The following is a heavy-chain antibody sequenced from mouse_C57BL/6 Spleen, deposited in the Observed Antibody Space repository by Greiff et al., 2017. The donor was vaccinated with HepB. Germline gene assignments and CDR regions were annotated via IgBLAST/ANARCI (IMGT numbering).Heavy chain of an antibody. J-gene: IGHJ2*01. Sequence: EVKLMESGGGLVKPGGSLKLSCAASGFTFSSYAMSWVRQTPEKRLEWVATISDGGSYTYYPDNVKGRFTISRDNAKNNLYLQMSHLKSEDTAMYYCARKDYDDGGHYYFDYWGQGTTLTVSS. D-gene: IGHD2-4*01. CDR3: ARKDYDDGGHYYFDY. CDR1: GFTFSSYA. CDR2: ISDGGSYT. V-gene: IGHV5-4*03.